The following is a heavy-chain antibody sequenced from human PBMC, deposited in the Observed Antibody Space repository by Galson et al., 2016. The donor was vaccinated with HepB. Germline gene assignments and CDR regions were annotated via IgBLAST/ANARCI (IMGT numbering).Heavy chain of an antibody. D-gene: IGHD6-13*01. CDR1: GFTSTRYT. CDR2: ISGGSSYK. J-gene: IGHJ3*02. V-gene: IGHV3-21*01. Sequence: SLRLSCAASGFTSTRYTMNWVRQSPGKGLEWVSSISGGSSYKYYADSVKGRFTISRDNSKNSLYLQMNSLRAEDTAIYFCARTPGYSGTWYDAFDSWGPGTIVTFSS. CDR3: ARTPGYSGTWYDAFDS.